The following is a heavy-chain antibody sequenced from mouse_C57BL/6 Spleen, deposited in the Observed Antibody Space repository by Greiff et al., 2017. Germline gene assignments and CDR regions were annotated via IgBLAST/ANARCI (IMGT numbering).Heavy chain of an antibody. CDR1: GYAFSSSW. Sequence: QVQLKESGPELVKPGASVKISCKASGYAFSSSWMNWVKQRPGKGLEWIGRIYPGDGDTNYNGKFKGKATLTADKSSSTAYMQLSSLTSEDSAVYFCARSDYYDYDNYFDYWGQGTTLTVSS. CDR3: ARSDYYDYDNYFDY. D-gene: IGHD2-4*01. V-gene: IGHV1-82*01. CDR2: IYPGDGDT. J-gene: IGHJ2*01.